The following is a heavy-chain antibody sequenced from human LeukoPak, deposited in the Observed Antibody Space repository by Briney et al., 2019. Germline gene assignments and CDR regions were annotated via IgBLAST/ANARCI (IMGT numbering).Heavy chain of an antibody. CDR3: ARALYYYYSSGYYFGPLDY. CDR2: INPSGGSP. Sequence: ASVKVSCKASGYAFTSYYMHWVRQAPGQGLEWMGIINPSGGSPSYAQKFQGRVTMTSDMSTSEVYMELSSLRPADTAAYYCARALYYYYSSGYYFGPLDYWGQGTLVTVSS. CDR1: GYAFTSYY. D-gene: IGHD3-22*01. J-gene: IGHJ4*02. V-gene: IGHV1-46*03.